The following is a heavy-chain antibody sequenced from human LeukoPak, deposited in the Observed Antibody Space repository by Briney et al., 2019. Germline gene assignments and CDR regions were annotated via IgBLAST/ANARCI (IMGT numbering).Heavy chain of an antibody. CDR2: IIPIFGTA. J-gene: IGHJ4*02. V-gene: IGHV1-69*05. CDR3: ARALYYYDSSGYYGY. D-gene: IGHD3-22*01. CDR1: GGTFSSYA. Sequence: ASVKVSCKASGGTFSSYAISWVRHAPGQGLEWMGRIIPIFGTANYAQKFQGRVTITTDESTSTAYMELSSLRSEDTAVYYCARALYYYDSSGYYGYWGQGTLVTVSS.